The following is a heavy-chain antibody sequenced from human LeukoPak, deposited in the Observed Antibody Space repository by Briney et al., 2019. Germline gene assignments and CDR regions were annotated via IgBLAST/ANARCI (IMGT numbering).Heavy chain of an antibody. CDR2: INPNSGGT. CDR1: GYTFTGYY. V-gene: IGHV1-2*02. J-gene: IGHJ4*02. D-gene: IGHD3-10*01. CDR3: ARGRGYGSGSPAGY. Sequence: GASVKVSCKASGYTFTGYYMHWVRQAPGQGLEWMGWINPNSGGTNYAQKFQGRVTMTRDTSISTAYMELSSLRSEDTAVYYCARGRGYGSGSPAGYWGQGTLVTVSS.